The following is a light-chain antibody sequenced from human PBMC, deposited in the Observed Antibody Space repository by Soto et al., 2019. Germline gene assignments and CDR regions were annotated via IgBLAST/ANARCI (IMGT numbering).Light chain of an antibody. CDR2: EVT. CDR3: SSYANTSTLGVI. V-gene: IGLV2-14*01. J-gene: IGLJ2*01. CDR1: SSDVGAYNY. Sequence: QSALTQPASVSGSPGQSITISCTGSSSDVGAYNYVSWYQQHPGKAPKLMIYEVTSRPSGVSNRFSGSKSGNTASLSIFGLQAEDEADYYCSSYANTSTLGVIFGGGTKLTVL.